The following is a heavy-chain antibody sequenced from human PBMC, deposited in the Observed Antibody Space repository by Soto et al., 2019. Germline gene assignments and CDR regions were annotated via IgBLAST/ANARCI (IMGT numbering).Heavy chain of an antibody. CDR1: VFTFSSYA. CDR2: ISGSGGST. D-gene: IGHD3-22*01. J-gene: IGHJ4*02. Sequence: PGGSLRLSCAASVFTFSSYAMSWVRQAPGKGLEWVSAISGSGGSTYYADSVKGRFTISRDNSKNTLYLQMNSLRAEDTAVYYCAKGPPYYYDSSGYYYFDYWGQGTLVTVSS. V-gene: IGHV3-23*01. CDR3: AKGPPYYYDSSGYYYFDY.